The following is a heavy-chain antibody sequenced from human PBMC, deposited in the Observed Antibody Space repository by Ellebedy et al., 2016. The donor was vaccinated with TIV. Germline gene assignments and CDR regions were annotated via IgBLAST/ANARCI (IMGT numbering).Heavy chain of an antibody. CDR1: GGSFSGYY. D-gene: IGHD6-19*01. CDR3: ARGQWLGRYYYYGMDV. CDR2: INHSGST. J-gene: IGHJ6*02. Sequence: SETLSLXXAVYGGSFSGYYWSWIRQPPGKGLEWIGEINHSGSTNYNPSLKSRVTISVDTSKNQFSLKLSSVTAADTAVYYCARGQWLGRYYYYGMDVWGQGATVTVSS. V-gene: IGHV4-34*01.